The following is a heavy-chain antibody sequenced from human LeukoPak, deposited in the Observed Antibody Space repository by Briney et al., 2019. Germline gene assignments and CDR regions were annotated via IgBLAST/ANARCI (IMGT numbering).Heavy chain of an antibody. D-gene: IGHD6-6*01. CDR2: INHSGST. Sequence: SETLSLTCAVYGWSFSGYYWSWLRQPQGNGLEGIGEINHSGSTNYNPSLKRRVTISVTTSKKQFSLKLSSMTAANTAVYCSRRRSSLDYWGQGTLVTVSS. V-gene: IGHV4-34*01. J-gene: IGHJ4*02. CDR1: GWSFSGYY. CDR3: RRRSSLDY.